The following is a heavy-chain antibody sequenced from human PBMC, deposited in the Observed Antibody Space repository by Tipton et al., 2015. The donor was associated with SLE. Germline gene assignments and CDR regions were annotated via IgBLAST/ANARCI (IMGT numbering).Heavy chain of an antibody. Sequence: TLSLTCTVAGGSISSHYWSWIRQPPGKGLEWIGYIYYGGNPNYNPSLKSRVTISVDASKNQFSLKLSSVTAADTAMYYCAKADGVVGGQVPYWYFDLWGRGTLVTVSS. CDR3: AKADGVVGGQVPYWYFDL. CDR2: IYYGGNP. D-gene: IGHD2-21*01. J-gene: IGHJ2*01. V-gene: IGHV4-59*11. CDR1: GGSISSHY.